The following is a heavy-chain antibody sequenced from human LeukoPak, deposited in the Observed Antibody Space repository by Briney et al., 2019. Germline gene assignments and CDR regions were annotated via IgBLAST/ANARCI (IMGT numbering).Heavy chain of an antibody. D-gene: IGHD1-7*01. Sequence: PSETLSLTCTVSGGSISSHYWSWIRQPPGKGLEWIGYIYYSGSTNYNPSLKSRVTISVDTSKDQISLKLSSVTAADTAVYYCARVGITGTTFAPWGQGTLVTVSS. J-gene: IGHJ5*02. CDR2: IYYSGST. V-gene: IGHV4-59*11. CDR1: GGSISSHY. CDR3: ARVGITGTTFAP.